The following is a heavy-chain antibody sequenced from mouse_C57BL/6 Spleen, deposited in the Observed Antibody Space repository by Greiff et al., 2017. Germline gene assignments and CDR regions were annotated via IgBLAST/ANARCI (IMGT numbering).Heavy chain of an antibody. D-gene: IGHD3-3*01. CDR2: IYPGSGNT. V-gene: IGHV1-76*01. J-gene: IGHJ2*01. CDR3: ARERDPYYFDY. CDR1: GYTFTDYY. Sequence: QVQLQQSGAELVRPGASVKLSCKASGYTFTDYYINWVKQRPGQGLEWIARIYPGSGNTYYNEKFKGKATLTAEKSSSTAYMQLSSLTSEDSAVYFCARERDPYYFDYWGQGTTLTVSS.